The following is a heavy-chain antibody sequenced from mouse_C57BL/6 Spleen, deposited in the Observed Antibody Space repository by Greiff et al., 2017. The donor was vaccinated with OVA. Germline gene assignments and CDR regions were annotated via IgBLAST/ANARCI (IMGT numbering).Heavy chain of an antibody. CDR3: AREITTVVGSFDY. CDR1: GYAFSSYW. CDR2: IYPGDGDT. J-gene: IGHJ2*01. V-gene: IGHV1-80*01. D-gene: IGHD1-1*01. Sequence: QVQLKQSGAELVKPGASVKISCKASGYAFSSYWMNWVKQRPGKGLEWIGQIYPGDGDTNYNGKFKGKATLTADKSSSTAYMQLSSLTSEDSAVYFCAREITTVVGSFDYWGQGTTLTVSS.